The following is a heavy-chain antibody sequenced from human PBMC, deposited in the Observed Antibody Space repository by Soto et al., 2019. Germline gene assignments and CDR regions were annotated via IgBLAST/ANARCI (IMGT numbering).Heavy chain of an antibody. V-gene: IGHV3-23*01. CDR3: AKDDSPGLLWFGEASLWGAFDI. J-gene: IGHJ3*02. Sequence: GGSLRLSCAASGFTFSSYAMSWVRQAPGKGLEWVSAISGSGGSTYYADSVKGRFTISRDNSKNTLYLQMNSLRAEDTAVYYCAKDDSPGLLWFGEASLWGAFDIWGQGTMVTVSS. CDR1: GFTFSSYA. D-gene: IGHD3-10*01. CDR2: ISGSGGST.